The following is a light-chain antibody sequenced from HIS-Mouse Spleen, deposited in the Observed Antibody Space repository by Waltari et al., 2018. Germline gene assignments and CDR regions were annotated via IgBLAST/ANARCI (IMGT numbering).Light chain of an antibody. Sequence: SYELTQPPSVSVSPGQTARITCSGDALPKKYAYWYQQKSGQAPVLVIYEDSKRPSGVPERFSGSSSLTLATLTIRGAQVEDEADYYCYSTDSSGNHRVFGGGTKLTVL. CDR1: ALPKKY. CDR3: YSTDSSGNHRV. V-gene: IGLV3-10*01. J-gene: IGLJ2*01. CDR2: EDS.